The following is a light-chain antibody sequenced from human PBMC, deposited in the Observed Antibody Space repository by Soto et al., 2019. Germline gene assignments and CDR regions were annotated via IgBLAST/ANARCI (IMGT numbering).Light chain of an antibody. CDR2: GAS. Sequence: EIVLTQSPGTLSLSPGERATLSCRASQSVISTYLAWYQQKPGQAPRLLIYGASNRATGITDRFTSSGSGTAFTLTISTREPEDFAVYYCQQYGSSPLTFGGGTKVDIK. CDR1: QSVISTY. J-gene: IGKJ4*01. V-gene: IGKV3-20*01. CDR3: QQYGSSPLT.